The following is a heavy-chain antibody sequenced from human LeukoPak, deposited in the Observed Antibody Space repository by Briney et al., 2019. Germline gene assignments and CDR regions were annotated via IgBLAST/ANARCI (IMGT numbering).Heavy chain of an antibody. V-gene: IGHV3-21*01. CDR1: GFTFSTYS. CDR3: ARDANAFDI. CDR2: ISSTSIYI. J-gene: IGHJ3*02. Sequence: GGSLRLSCAASGFTFSTYSMSWARQAPGKGLEWVSSISSTSIYIFYADSVKGRFTISRANAKNSLYLQMNSLRAEDTAVYYCARDANAFDIWGQGTMVTVSS.